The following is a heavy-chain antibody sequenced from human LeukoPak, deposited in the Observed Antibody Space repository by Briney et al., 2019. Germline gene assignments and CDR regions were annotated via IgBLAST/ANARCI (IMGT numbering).Heavy chain of an antibody. CDR1: GGSFSGYY. D-gene: IGHD3-22*01. Sequence: SETLSLTCAVYGGSFSGYYWSWIRQPPGKGLEWIGEINHSGSTNYNPSLKSRVTISVDTSKNQFSLKLSSVTAADTAVYYCARVNYYDSSGSPEGYAFDIWGQGTMVTVS. CDR2: INHSGST. J-gene: IGHJ3*02. CDR3: ARVNYYDSSGSPEGYAFDI. V-gene: IGHV4-34*01.